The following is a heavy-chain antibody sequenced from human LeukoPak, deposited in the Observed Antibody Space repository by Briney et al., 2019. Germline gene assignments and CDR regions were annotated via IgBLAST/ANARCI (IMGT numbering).Heavy chain of an antibody. Sequence: GGSLRLSCAASGFTFSSYEMHWVRQAPGKGLEWVSYISSSGSTIYYADSVKGRFTISRDNAKNSLFLQMNSLRGADTAVYYCARDRSGYSLVPSSKYNYFYMDVWGNGTTVTVSS. J-gene: IGHJ6*03. CDR1: GFTFSSYE. V-gene: IGHV3-48*03. CDR3: ARDRSGYSLVPSSKYNYFYMDV. CDR2: ISSSGSTI. D-gene: IGHD3-3*01.